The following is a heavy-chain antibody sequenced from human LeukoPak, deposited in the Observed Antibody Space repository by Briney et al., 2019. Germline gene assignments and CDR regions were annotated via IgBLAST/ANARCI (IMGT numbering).Heavy chain of an antibody. Sequence: SETLSLTCAAYGGSFSGYYWSWIRQPPGKGLEWIGEINHSGSTNYNPSLKSRVTISVDTSKNQFSLKLSSVTAADTAVYYCARGGVVPAATKYNWFDPWGQGTLVTVSS. V-gene: IGHV4-34*01. CDR1: GGSFSGYY. D-gene: IGHD2-2*01. CDR2: INHSGST. CDR3: ARGGVVPAATKYNWFDP. J-gene: IGHJ5*02.